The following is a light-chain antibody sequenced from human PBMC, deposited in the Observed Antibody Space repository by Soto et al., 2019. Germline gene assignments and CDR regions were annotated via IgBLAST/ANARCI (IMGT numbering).Light chain of an antibody. J-gene: IGKJ4*01. CDR2: DAS. Sequence: QSPGTLSSSPGESATPSRRASQSVSTYLAWYQQKPGQAPRLLIYDASNRATGIPARFSGSGSGTDFTLTISSLEAEDVAFYWCQQYFDVPFTFGGGTKVDIK. CDR3: QQYFDVPFT. V-gene: IGKV3-11*01. CDR1: QSVSTY.